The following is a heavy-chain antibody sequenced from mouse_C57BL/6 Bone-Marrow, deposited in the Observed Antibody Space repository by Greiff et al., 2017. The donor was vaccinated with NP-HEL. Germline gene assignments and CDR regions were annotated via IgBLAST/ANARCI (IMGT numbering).Heavy chain of an antibody. J-gene: IGHJ2*01. CDR2: IYPGSGST. Sequence: VQLQQPGAELVKPGASVKMSCKASGYTFTSYWITWVKQRPGQGLAWIGDIYPGSGSTNYNEKFKSKATLTVDTSSSTAYMQLSSLTSEDSAVYYCARRGTGSSYTYWGQGTTLTVSS. D-gene: IGHD1-1*01. CDR1: GYTFTSYW. CDR3: ARRGTGSSYTY. V-gene: IGHV1-55*01.